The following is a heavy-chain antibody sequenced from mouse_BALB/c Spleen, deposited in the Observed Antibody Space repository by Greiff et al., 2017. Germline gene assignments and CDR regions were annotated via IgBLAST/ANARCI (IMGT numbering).Heavy chain of an antibody. CDR3: ARGRDYDGAMDY. CDR1: GFTFSSYA. Sequence: EVKLVESGGGLVKPGGSLKLSCAASGFTFSSYAMSWVRQTPEKRLEWVASISSGGSTYYPDSVKGRFTISRDNARNILYLQMSSLRSEDTAMYYCARGRDYDGAMDYWGQGTSVTVSS. CDR2: ISSGGST. D-gene: IGHD2-4*01. J-gene: IGHJ4*01. V-gene: IGHV5-6-5*01.